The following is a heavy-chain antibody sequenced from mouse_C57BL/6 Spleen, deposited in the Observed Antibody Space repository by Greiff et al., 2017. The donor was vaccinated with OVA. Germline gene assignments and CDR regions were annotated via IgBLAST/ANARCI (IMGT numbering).Heavy chain of an antibody. Sequence: VQLKESGPGLVKPSQSLSLTCSVTGYSITSGYYWNWIRQFPGNKLEWMGYISYDGSNNYNPSLKNRISITRDTSKNQFFLKLNSVTTEDTATYYCAINSLYFDYWGQGTTLTVSS. CDR2: ISYDGSN. CDR1: GYSITSGYY. D-gene: IGHD1-3*01. V-gene: IGHV3-6*01. J-gene: IGHJ2*01. CDR3: AINSLYFDY.